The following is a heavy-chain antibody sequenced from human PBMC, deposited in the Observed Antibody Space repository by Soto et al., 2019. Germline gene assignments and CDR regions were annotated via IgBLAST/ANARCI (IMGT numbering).Heavy chain of an antibody. V-gene: IGHV1-69*02. Sequence: SDKFSCRASGGTFSSYTISWVRQAPGQGLEWMGRIIPILGIANYAQKFKGRVTLTADKSTSIAYMVWSSLRDANTAVYYWASLVSIENVWDHWRLGTTVTVS. J-gene: IGHJ6*02. CDR3: ASLVSIENVWDH. D-gene: IGHD3-16*01. CDR1: GGTFSSYT. CDR2: IIPILGIA.